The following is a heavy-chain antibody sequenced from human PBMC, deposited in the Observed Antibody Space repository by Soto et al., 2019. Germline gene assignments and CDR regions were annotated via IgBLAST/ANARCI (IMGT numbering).Heavy chain of an antibody. CDR3: VKDDGGYPSTAPH. V-gene: IGHV3-23*01. CDR1: GITISNYP. Sequence: EVQLLESGGGLVQPGGSLRLSCAASGITISNYPMRWVRQAPGKGLDWVSGISGSGDRTYYADSAKGRFTISKDISRNSLSLQLDSLGVEDTAVDFCVKDDGGYPSTAPHWGQGTLVTVSS. CDR2: ISGSGDRT. J-gene: IGHJ4*02. D-gene: IGHD3-22*01.